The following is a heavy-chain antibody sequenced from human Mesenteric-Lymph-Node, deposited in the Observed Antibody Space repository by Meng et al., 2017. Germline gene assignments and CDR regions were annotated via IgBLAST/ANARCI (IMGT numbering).Heavy chain of an antibody. CDR2: ISGSGGST. CDR3: AKDRSYYDSSGYYFDD. CDR1: GFTFSSYA. D-gene: IGHD3-22*01. J-gene: IGHJ4*02. Sequence: GESLKISCAASGFTFSSYAMSWVRQAPGKGLEWVSAISGSGGSTYYADSVKGRFTISRDNSKNTLYLQMNSLRAEDTAVYYCAKDRSYYDSSGYYFDDWGQGTLVTVSS. V-gene: IGHV3-23*01.